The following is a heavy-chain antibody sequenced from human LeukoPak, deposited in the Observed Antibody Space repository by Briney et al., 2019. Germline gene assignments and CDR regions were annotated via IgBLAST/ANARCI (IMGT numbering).Heavy chain of an antibody. D-gene: IGHD1-1*01. CDR2: ISHDGSNK. Sequence: GRSLRLSCVVSAYTFSGYSMHRVRQAPGKGLEWVAFISHDGSNKYCADSLKGRFTISRDNSKNTLFLQMNSLRPEDTAVYYCARVGYDYNWYDAFDIWGQGTMVTVSS. V-gene: IGHV3-30*04. CDR1: AYTFSGYS. CDR3: ARVGYDYNWYDAFDI. J-gene: IGHJ3*02.